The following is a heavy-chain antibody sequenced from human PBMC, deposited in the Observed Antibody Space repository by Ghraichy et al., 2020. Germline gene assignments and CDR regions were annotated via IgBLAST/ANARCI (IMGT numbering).Heavy chain of an antibody. CDR2: INSDGSIT. CDR3: ATEKHHYCSGSYSEY. D-gene: IGHD3-10*01. J-gene: IGHJ4*01. Sequence: GGSLRISCAASGFAFSNYCMHWVRQAPGKGLVWVSRINSDGSITSYADSVKGRITISRDNAKNTLYLQVNSLSAEDTAVYYCATEKHHYCSGSYSEYWGHGTLVPFSS. V-gene: IGHV3-74*01. CDR1: GFAFSNYC.